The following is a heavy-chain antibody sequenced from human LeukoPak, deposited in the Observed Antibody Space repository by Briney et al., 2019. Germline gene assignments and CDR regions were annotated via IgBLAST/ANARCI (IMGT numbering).Heavy chain of an antibody. J-gene: IGHJ4*02. CDR1: GFTFGSFG. CDR2: ISYDGSNK. V-gene: IGHV3-30*18. D-gene: IGHD6-13*01. CDR3: AKGGRSSWHNDC. Sequence: GRSLRLSCAASGFTFGSFGMHWVRQAPGKGLEWVALISYDGSNKYYADSVKGRFTISRDNSKSTLYLQMNSLRAEDTAVYYCAKGGRSSWHNDCWGQGSLVTVSS.